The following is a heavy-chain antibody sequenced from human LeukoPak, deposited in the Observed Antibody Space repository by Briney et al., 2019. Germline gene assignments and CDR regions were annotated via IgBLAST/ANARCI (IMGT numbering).Heavy chain of an antibody. CDR1: GGSISSGGYY. J-gene: IGHJ3*02. D-gene: IGHD6-13*01. Sequence: SQTLSLTCTVSGGSISSGGYYWSWIRQPPGKGLEWIGYIYHSGSTYYNPSLKSRVTISVDRSKSQFSLKLSSVTAADTAVYYCARPYSSSHRDAFDIWGQGTMVTVSS. V-gene: IGHV4-30-2*01. CDR3: ARPYSSSHRDAFDI. CDR2: IYHSGST.